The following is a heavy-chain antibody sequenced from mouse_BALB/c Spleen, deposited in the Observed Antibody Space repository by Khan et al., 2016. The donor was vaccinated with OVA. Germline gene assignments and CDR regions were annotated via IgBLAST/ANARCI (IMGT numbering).Heavy chain of an antibody. Sequence: QVQLKESGPGLVAPSQSLSITCTISGFSLTNYGVHWIRQPPGKGLEWLVVIWSDGSTTYNSAPRSRLTISQDNSKSQVFLKMNSLQTDDTAMYFCARQPYYHYNIMDYWGQGTSVTVSS. CDR2: IWSDGST. CDR1: GFSLTNYG. V-gene: IGHV2-6-1*01. D-gene: IGHD2-10*01. CDR3: ARQPYYHYNIMDY. J-gene: IGHJ4*01.